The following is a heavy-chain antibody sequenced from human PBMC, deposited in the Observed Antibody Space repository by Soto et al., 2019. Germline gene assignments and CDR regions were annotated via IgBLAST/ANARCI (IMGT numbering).Heavy chain of an antibody. CDR2: ISAYNGNT. Sequence: ASVKVSCKASGYTFTCYGISWVRQAPGQGLEWMGWISAYNGNTNYAQKLQGRVTMTTDTSTSTAYMELRSLRSDDTAVYYCARVNTWAGDYERLRYNWFDPWGQGTLVTVSS. V-gene: IGHV1-18*01. CDR3: ARVNTWAGDYERLRYNWFDP. D-gene: IGHD4-17*01. J-gene: IGHJ5*02. CDR1: GYTFTCYG.